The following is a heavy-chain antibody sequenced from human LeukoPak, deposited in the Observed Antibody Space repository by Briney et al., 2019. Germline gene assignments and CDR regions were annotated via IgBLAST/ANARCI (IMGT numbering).Heavy chain of an antibody. CDR1: GGSFGRNY. J-gene: IGHJ4*02. CDR3: ARSWNDILPLDY. V-gene: IGHV4-59*01. Sequence: PSETLSLTCTVSGGSFGRNYWSWIRQPPGKGLEYMGYIYYSGTTNYNPSLKRRVTISVDTSKNQFSLKLSSVTAADTAVYYCARSWNDILPLDYWGQGTLVTVSS. CDR2: IYYSGTT. D-gene: IGHD1-1*01.